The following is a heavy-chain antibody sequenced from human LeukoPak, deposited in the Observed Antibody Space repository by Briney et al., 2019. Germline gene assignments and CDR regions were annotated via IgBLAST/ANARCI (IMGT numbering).Heavy chain of an antibody. V-gene: IGHV5-51*01. J-gene: IGHJ4*02. CDR2: VYPGDSDT. Sequence: ESLKISCQGSGYTFTHYWIAWVRQMPGKGLEWMGIVYPGDSDTRYSPSFQGQVTISADKSINTAYLQWSSLKASDTAMYYCARRGFCSGGSCFSAHFDFWGQGTLLTVSS. D-gene: IGHD2-15*01. CDR3: ARRGFCSGGSCFSAHFDF. CDR1: GYTFTHYW.